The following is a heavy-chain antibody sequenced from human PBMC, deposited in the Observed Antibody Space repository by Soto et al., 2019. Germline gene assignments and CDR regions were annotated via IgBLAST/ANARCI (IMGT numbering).Heavy chain of an antibody. Sequence: QVQLVESGGGVVQPGRSLRLSYAASGFSFSSYGMHWLRQAAGKGLEWVAVISYDGSNKYYADSVRGRFTISRDNSKNTLYLQMNSLRPEDTAVFYCAKERMEQYQLLPFFDYWGQGTLVTVSS. D-gene: IGHD2-2*01. J-gene: IGHJ4*02. CDR1: GFSFSSYG. V-gene: IGHV3-30*18. CDR2: ISYDGSNK. CDR3: AKERMEQYQLLPFFDY.